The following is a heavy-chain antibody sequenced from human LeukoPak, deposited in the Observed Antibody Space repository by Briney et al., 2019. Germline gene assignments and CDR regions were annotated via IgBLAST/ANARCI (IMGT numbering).Heavy chain of an antibody. D-gene: IGHD6-13*01. CDR2: MNPKSGNT. V-gene: IGHV1-8*01. CDR1: GYTFTSYD. CDR3: ARGDRIAAAGTGWFDP. J-gene: IGHJ5*02. Sequence: RASVTVSFKASGYTFTSYDINWVRQATGQGLEWMGWMNPKSGNTGYAQKFQGRVTMTRNTPISTAYMELSSLRSEDTAVYYCARGDRIAAAGTGWFDPWGQGTLVTVSS.